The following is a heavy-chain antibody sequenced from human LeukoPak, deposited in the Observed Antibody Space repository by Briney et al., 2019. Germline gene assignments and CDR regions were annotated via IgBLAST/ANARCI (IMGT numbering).Heavy chain of an antibody. V-gene: IGHV3-21*01. D-gene: IGHD1-14*01. Sequence: KPGGSLRLSCAASGFSFSTYYVNWVRQAPGKGLEWVSCISSSSTYIFYADSVRGRFAISRDNAKNSLYLQMNSLRADDTAVYYCVRENHGSFDYWGQGSLGTVSS. CDR3: VRENHGSFDY. CDR2: ISSSSTYI. J-gene: IGHJ4*02. CDR1: GFSFSTYY.